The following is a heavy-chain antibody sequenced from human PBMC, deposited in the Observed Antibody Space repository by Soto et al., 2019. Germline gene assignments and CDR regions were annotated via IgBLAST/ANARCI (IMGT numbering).Heavy chain of an antibody. D-gene: IGHD6-19*01. CDR2: ISWNSGSI. Sequence: GGSLRLSCAASGFTFDDYAMHWVRQAPGKGLEWVSGISWNSGSIGYADSVKGRFTISRDNAKNSLYLQMNSPRAEDTALYYCASTFPVAGTLNKRNPVLDWGQGTLVTVSS. CDR3: ASTFPVAGTLNKRNPVLD. V-gene: IGHV3-9*01. CDR1: GFTFDDYA. J-gene: IGHJ4*02.